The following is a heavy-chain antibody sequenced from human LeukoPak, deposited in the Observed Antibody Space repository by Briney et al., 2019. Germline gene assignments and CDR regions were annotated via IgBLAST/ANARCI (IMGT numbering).Heavy chain of an antibody. V-gene: IGHV1-8*01. D-gene: IGHD3-22*01. CDR3: GRGQFDSSGYYPDY. Sequence: ASVKVSCQASGYTFTSYGINWVRRAPGQGLEWVGWMNNNSGNTGYVQKFQSRVTMTRNNSISTAYMELSSLRSDDAAVYYCGRGQFDSSGYYPDYWGQGTLVTVSS. CDR1: GYTFTSYG. J-gene: IGHJ4*02. CDR2: MNNNSGNT.